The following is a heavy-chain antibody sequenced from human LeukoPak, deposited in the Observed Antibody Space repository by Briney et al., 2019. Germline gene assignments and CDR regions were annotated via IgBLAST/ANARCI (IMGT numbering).Heavy chain of an antibody. D-gene: IGHD3-9*01. J-gene: IGHJ3*02. V-gene: IGHV1-2*02. CDR2: INPNSGGT. CDR1: GYTFTGYY. CDR3: ARALVLRYFDWSNLFDI. Sequence: GASVKVPCKASGYTFTGYYMHWVRQAPGQGLEWMGWINPNSGGTNYAQKFQGRVTMTRDTSISTAYMELSRLRSDDTAMYYCARALVLRYFDWSNLFDIWGQGTMVTVSS.